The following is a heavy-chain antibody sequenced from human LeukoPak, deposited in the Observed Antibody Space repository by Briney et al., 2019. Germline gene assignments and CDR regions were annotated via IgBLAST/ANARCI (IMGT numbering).Heavy chain of an antibody. D-gene: IGHD3-22*01. V-gene: IGHV3-48*01. CDR2: ISSSSSTI. CDR3: AKDHGYYYDSSGYY. J-gene: IGHJ4*02. Sequence: PGGSLRLSCAASGFTFSSYSMNWVRQAPGKGLEWVSYISSSSSTIYYADSVKGRFTISRDNSKNTLYLQMNSLRAEDTAVYYCAKDHGYYYDSSGYYWGQGTLVTVSS. CDR1: GFTFSSYS.